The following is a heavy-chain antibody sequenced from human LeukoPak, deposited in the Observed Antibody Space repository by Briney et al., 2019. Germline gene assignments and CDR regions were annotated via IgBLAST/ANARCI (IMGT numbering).Heavy chain of an antibody. CDR3: ARAVRYGDDDAFDI. V-gene: IGHV1-46*03. CDR2: INPSGGST. CDR1: GYTFTTYY. D-gene: IGHD4-17*01. Sequence: ASVKVSCKASGYTFTTYYIRWVRQAPGQGFEWMGLINPSGGSTSYARKFQGRVTMTRDTSTSTVYMELSSLRSEDTAVYYCARAVRYGDDDAFDIWGQGTMVTVSS. J-gene: IGHJ3*02.